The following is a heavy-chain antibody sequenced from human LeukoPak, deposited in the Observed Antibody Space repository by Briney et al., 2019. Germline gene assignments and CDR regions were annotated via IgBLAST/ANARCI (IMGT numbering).Heavy chain of an antibody. CDR2: IYTSGSA. CDR3: ARDPNSAL. J-gene: IGHJ4*02. D-gene: IGHD4-23*01. CDR1: GGSISSQY. V-gene: IGHV4-4*07. Sequence: SETLSLTCTVSGGSISSQYWSWIRQPAGRGLEWIGRIYTSGSANYNPSLKSRVTMSLDTSKNQFSLKLSSVTAADTAVYYCARDPNSALWGQGTLVTVSS.